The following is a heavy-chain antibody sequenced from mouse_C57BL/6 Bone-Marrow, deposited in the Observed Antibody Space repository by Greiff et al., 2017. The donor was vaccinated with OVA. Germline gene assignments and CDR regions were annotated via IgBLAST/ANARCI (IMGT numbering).Heavy chain of an antibody. Sequence: EVNVVESGEGLVKPGGSLKLSCAASGFTFSSYAMSWVRQTPEKRLEWVAYISSGGDYIYYADTVKGRSTISRDNARNTLYLQMSSLKSEDTAMYYCTRLLDAMDYWGQGTSVTVSS. D-gene: IGHD2-1*01. J-gene: IGHJ4*01. CDR1: GFTFSSYA. V-gene: IGHV5-9-1*02. CDR3: TRLLDAMDY. CDR2: ISSGGDYI.